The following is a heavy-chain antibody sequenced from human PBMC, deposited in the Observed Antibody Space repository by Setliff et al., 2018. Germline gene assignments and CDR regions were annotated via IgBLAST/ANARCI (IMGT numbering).Heavy chain of an antibody. J-gene: IGHJ3*02. V-gene: IGHV4-59*08. D-gene: IGHD2-21*02. CDR1: GGSINSYY. Sequence: SETLSLTCTVAGGSINSYYWSWIRQPPGKGLEWIAYISDSGSTNYHPSLKSRVTIPLDTSKNQFSLKLSSVTAADTAVYYCARHNLHGTATTFAFDIWGQGTRVT. CDR3: ARHNLHGTATTFAFDI. CDR2: ISDSGST.